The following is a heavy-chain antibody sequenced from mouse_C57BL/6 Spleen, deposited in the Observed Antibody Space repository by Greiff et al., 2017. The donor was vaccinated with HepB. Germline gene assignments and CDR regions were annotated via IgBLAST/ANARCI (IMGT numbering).Heavy chain of an antibody. CDR2: IYPSDSET. V-gene: IGHV1-61*01. CDR1: GYTFTSYC. D-gene: IGHD2-4*01. J-gene: IGHJ3*01. Sequence: QVQLQQPGAELVRPGSSVKLSCKASGYTFTSYCMDWVKQRPGQGLEWIGNIYPSDSETHYNQKFKDKATLTVDKSSSTAYMQLSSLTSEDSAVYYCASGGLRAWFAYWGQGTLVTVSA. CDR3: ASGGLRAWFAY.